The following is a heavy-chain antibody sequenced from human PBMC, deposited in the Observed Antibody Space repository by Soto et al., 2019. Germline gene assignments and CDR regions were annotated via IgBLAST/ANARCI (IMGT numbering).Heavy chain of an antibody. J-gene: IGHJ4*02. D-gene: IGHD3-22*01. Sequence: PSETLSLTCTVSGGSISSGGYYWSWIRQHPGKGLEWIGYIYYSGSTYYNPSLKSRVTISVDTSKNQFSLKLSSVTAADTAMYYCARVTYYYDSSGYYQNWGQGTLVTVSS. CDR3: ARVTYYYDSSGYYQN. CDR1: GGSISSGGYY. CDR2: IYYSGST. V-gene: IGHV4-31*03.